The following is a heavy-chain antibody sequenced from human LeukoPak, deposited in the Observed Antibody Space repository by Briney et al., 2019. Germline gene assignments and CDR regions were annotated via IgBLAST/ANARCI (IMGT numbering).Heavy chain of an antibody. D-gene: IGHD2-2*01. J-gene: IGHJ4*02. CDR3: ARVRGCSSTICHYFDY. V-gene: IGHV3-7*03. Sequence: GGSLRLSCAASGFTLSSYWMSWVRQAPGKGLEGVANIKQDGSEKYYVDSVKGRFTISRDNAKTSLYLQMNSLRAEGTAVYYCARVRGCSSTICHYFDYWGQGTLVTVSS. CDR1: GFTLSSYW. CDR2: IKQDGSEK.